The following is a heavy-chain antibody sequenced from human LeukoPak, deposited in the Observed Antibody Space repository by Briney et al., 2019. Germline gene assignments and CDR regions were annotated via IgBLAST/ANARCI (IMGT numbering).Heavy chain of an antibody. J-gene: IGHJ4*02. Sequence: GPLRLSCSTSGFTFSTYWMSWVRQTPEKGLEWVANIKGDGSLINYADSVKGRFTISRDNAKNSLSLQMNSLTADDTGLYYCAREGLPYSRDYWGQGTLVTVSS. V-gene: IGHV3-7*01. D-gene: IGHD4-11*01. CDR1: GFTFSTYW. CDR2: IKGDGSLI. CDR3: AREGLPYSRDY.